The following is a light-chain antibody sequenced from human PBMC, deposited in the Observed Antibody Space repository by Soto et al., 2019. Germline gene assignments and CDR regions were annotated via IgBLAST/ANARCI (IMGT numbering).Light chain of an antibody. Sequence: DIQMTQSPSTLSASVGDRVTITCRASQSISSWLAWYQQKPGKAPKLLIYDASSLESGVPSRFSGSGSGTEFTLTISSLQPDDFATYYCQQYNSALTFGPGNKVDIK. CDR3: QQYNSALT. CDR2: DAS. V-gene: IGKV1-5*01. J-gene: IGKJ3*01. CDR1: QSISSW.